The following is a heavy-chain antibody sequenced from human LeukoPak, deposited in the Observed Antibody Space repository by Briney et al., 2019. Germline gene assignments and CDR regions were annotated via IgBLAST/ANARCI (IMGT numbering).Heavy chain of an antibody. D-gene: IGHD1-26*01. CDR3: ARGLGELPLGY. CDR1: GGSFSGYY. CDR2: INHSGST. J-gene: IGHJ4*02. V-gene: IGHV4-34*01. Sequence: SETLSLTCAVYGGSFSGYYWSWIRQPPGKGLEWIGEINHSGSTNYNPSLKSRVTISVDTSKNQFSLKLSSVTAADTAVYYCARGLGELPLGYWGQRTLVTVSS.